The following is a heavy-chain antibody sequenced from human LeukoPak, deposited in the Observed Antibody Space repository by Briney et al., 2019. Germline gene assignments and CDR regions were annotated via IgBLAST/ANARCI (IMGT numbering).Heavy chain of an antibody. CDR1: GVSVSSSDYY. D-gene: IGHD6-6*01. V-gene: IGHV4-39*01. J-gene: IGHJ4*02. CDR2: IYYGGST. Sequence: SETLSLTCTVSGVSVSSSDYYWGWIRQTPGKGLEWIGSIYYGGSTNYNPSLKSRVTISVDTSKNQFSLKLTSWPAAAPALYSCARGQVVLSSLSDYWGQGALVTVSS. CDR3: ARGQVVLSSLSDY.